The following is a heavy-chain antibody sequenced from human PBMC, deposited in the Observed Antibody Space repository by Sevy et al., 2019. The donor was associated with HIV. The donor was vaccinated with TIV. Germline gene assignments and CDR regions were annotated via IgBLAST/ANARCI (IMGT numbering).Heavy chain of an antibody. V-gene: IGHV4-39*01. CDR2: IYYSGST. CDR1: GGSISSSSYY. Sequence: SETLSLTCTVSGGSISSSSYYWGWIRQPPGKGLEWIGSIYYSGSTYYNPSLKSRVTISVDTSKNQFSLKLSSVTAADTAVYYCARQIYSLYSSSWYHVLDYYYMDVWGKGTTVTVSS. D-gene: IGHD6-13*01. J-gene: IGHJ6*03. CDR3: ARQIYSLYSSSWYHVLDYYYMDV.